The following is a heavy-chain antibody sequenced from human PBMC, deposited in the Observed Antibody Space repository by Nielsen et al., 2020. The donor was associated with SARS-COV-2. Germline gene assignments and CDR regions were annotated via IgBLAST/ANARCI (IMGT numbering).Heavy chain of an antibody. V-gene: IGHV3-9*01. Sequence: SLKISCAASGFTFDDYAMHWVRQAPGKGLEWVSGISWNSGSIGYADSVKGRFTISRDNAKNSLYLQMNSLRAEDTALYYCAKDGSDAFDIWGQGTMATVSS. CDR2: ISWNSGSI. CDR1: GFTFDDYA. J-gene: IGHJ3*02. CDR3: AKDGSDAFDI.